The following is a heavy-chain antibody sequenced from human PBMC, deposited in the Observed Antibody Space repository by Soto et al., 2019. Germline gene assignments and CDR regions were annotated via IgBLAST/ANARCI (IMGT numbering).Heavy chain of an antibody. D-gene: IGHD3-10*01. Sequence: QVQLVQSGAEVKKPGSSVKVSCKASGGTFSSYAISWVRQAPGQGLEWMGGIIPIFGTANYAQKFQGRVTITADESTNTAYMELSSLRSEDTAVYYCARGSRSSLFRYYYGMDIWGQGTTVTVSS. CDR2: IIPIFGTA. V-gene: IGHV1-69*01. CDR1: GGTFSSYA. CDR3: ARGSRSSLFRYYYGMDI. J-gene: IGHJ6*02.